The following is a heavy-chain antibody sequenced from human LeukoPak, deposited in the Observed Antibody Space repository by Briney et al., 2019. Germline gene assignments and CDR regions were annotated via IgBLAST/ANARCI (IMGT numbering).Heavy chain of an antibody. CDR1: GFTFGDYA. D-gene: IGHD2-15*01. J-gene: IGHJ3*02. V-gene: IGHV3-21*01. CDR3: ARRGRHAFDI. Sequence: SGGSLRLSCTVSGFTFGDYAMNWVRQAPGKGLELVSSINSVSSSIYYADSVKGRFTITRDNAKNSLYLQMNSLRAEDTAVYYCARRGRHAFDIWGQGTMVTVSS. CDR2: INSVSSSI.